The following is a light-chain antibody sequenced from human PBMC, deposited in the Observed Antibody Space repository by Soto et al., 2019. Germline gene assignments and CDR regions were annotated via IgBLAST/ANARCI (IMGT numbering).Light chain of an antibody. V-gene: IGLV2-18*02. CDR1: SSDVGNSNG. J-gene: IGLJ1*01. CDR3: SSYTSSSTYV. CDR2: GVN. Sequence: QSVLTQPPSVSGSPGQSVAISCTGTSSDVGNSNGVSWYHQPPGTAPKLMIYGVNNRPSGVPDRFSGSKSGNTASLTISGLQAEDEGDYYCSSYTSSSTYVFGTGTKLTVL.